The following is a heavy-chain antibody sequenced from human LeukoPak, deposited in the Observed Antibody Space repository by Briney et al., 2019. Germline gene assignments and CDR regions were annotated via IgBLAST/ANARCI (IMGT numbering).Heavy chain of an antibody. D-gene: IGHD4-11*01. CDR2: IYYSGST. V-gene: IGHV4-39*01. CDR3: ARLQSGNLGFDY. Sequence: NPSETLSLTCTVSGDSLRTSNYYWAWIRQTPGKGLEWIGSIYYSGSTYYNPSLKSRVTISVDTSKNQFSLKLSSVTAADTAVYYCARLQSGNLGFDYWGQGTLVTVSS. CDR1: GDSLRTSNYY. J-gene: IGHJ4*02.